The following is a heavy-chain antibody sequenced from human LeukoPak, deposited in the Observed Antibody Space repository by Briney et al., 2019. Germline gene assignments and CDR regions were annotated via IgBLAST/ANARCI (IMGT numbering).Heavy chain of an antibody. CDR2: ISSSSSYI. CDR1: GFTFSSYS. V-gene: IGHV3-21*01. J-gene: IGHJ6*02. Sequence: PGRSLRLSCAASGFTFSSYSMNWVRQAPGKGLEWVSSISSSSSYIYYVDSVKGRFTISRDNAKNSLYLQMNSLRAEDTAVYYCARVGVAGTRDYYYYYGMDVWGQGTTVTVSS. D-gene: IGHD6-19*01. CDR3: ARVGVAGTRDYYYYYGMDV.